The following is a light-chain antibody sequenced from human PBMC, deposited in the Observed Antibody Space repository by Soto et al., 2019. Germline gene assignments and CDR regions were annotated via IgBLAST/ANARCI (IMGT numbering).Light chain of an antibody. J-gene: IGKJ4*01. CDR3: QQYDNLPLT. CDR2: DAS. CDR1: QDISNY. Sequence: DIQMTQSPASLSASVGDRVTITCQASQDISNYLNWYQQKPGKAPKLLIYDASNLETGVPSRFSGSGSGTDFTFTISSLQPADIATYYWQQYDNLPLTFGGGTKVDIK. V-gene: IGKV1-33*01.